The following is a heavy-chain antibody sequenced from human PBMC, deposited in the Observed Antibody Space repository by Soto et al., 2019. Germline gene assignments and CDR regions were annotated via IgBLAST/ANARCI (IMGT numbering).Heavy chain of an antibody. D-gene: IGHD2-2*01. CDR1: GFTFSDHY. J-gene: IGHJ6*03. CDR2: IRNKPNSYTT. Sequence: EVQLVESGGGLVQPGGSLRLSCAASGFTFSDHYMDWVRQAPGKGLEWVGRIRNKPNSYTTEYAASVKGRFTISRDDSKNSLYLQMNSLKTEDTAVYYCARVDVATSSYYMDVWGKGTTVTVSS. CDR3: ARVDVATSSYYMDV. V-gene: IGHV3-72*01.